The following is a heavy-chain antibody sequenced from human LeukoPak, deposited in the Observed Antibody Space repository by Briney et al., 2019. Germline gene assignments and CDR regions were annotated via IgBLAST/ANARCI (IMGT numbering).Heavy chain of an antibody. J-gene: IGHJ4*02. Sequence: SETLSLTCTVSGGSISSGDYYWSWIRQSPGKGLEWIGSVYYGRTTYYNPSLNSRVTISVVTSKNQFSLQLNSVTAADTAVYYCVRHDGRGGATMGALDSWGQGSLVTVTS. CDR2: VYYGRTT. V-gene: IGHV4-39*01. CDR3: VRHDGRGGATMGALDS. D-gene: IGHD5-12*01. CDR1: GGSISSGDYY.